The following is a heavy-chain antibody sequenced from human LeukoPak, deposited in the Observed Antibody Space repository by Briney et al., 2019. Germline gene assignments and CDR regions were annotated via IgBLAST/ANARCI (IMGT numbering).Heavy chain of an antibody. CDR2: ISSSSSYI. CDR1: GFTFSSYS. J-gene: IGHJ4*02. V-gene: IGHV3-21*01. Sequence: GGSLRLSCAASGFTFSSYSTNWVRQAPGKGLEWVSSISSSSSYIYYADSVKGRFTISRDNAKNSLYLQMNSLRAEDTAVYYCARDLDLGVTRWLEPEFDYWGQGTLVTVSS. D-gene: IGHD5-24*01. CDR3: ARDLDLGVTRWLEPEFDY.